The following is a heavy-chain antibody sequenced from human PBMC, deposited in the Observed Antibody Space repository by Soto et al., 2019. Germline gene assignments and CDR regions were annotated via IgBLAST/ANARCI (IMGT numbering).Heavy chain of an antibody. D-gene: IGHD1-1*01. CDR2: IYHSGST. J-gene: IGHJ4*02. CDR1: GFSISSSNW. Sequence: SETLSLTCAVSGFSISSSNWWSWVRQPPGKGLEWIGEIYHSGSTNYNPSLKSRVTISVDKSKNQFSLKLSSVTAADTAVYYCARTHPPSLEPPYYFDYWGQGTLVTVSS. CDR3: ARTHPPSLEPPYYFDY. V-gene: IGHV4-4*02.